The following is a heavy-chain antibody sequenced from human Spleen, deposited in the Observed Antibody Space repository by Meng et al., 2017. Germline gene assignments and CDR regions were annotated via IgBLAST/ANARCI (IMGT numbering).Heavy chain of an antibody. Sequence: QVQLVESGGGVVQPGRSLRLSCAVSGFAVSTYGMHWVRQATGKALEWVAFISYDGSKQYYADSVKGRFTISRDNSKSTFYLQMNSLRDDDTAVYYCAKDNPPDYWGQGTLVTVSS. CDR2: ISYDGSKQ. CDR3: AKDNPPDY. J-gene: IGHJ4*02. CDR1: GFAVSTYG. V-gene: IGHV3-30*18.